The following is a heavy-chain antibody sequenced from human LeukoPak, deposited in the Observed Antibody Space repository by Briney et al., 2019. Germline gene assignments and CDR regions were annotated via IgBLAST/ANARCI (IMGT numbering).Heavy chain of an antibody. V-gene: IGHV1-18*04. CDR2: ISAYNGKT. J-gene: IGHJ3*02. CDR3: ARDPNRLGYCSGGSCKNDAFDI. D-gene: IGHD2-15*01. Sequence: GASVKVSCKASGYSFTSYGISWVRQGPGQGLGWMGWISAYNGKTNYAQKLQGRVTMTTDTSTSTAYMELRSLRSDDTAVYYCARDPNRLGYCSGGSCKNDAFDIWGQGTMVTVSS. CDR1: GYSFTSYG.